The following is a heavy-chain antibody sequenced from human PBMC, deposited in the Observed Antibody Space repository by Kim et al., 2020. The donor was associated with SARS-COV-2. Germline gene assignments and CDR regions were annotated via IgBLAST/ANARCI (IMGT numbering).Heavy chain of an antibody. CDR1: GFTFSNYA. D-gene: IGHD3-10*01. V-gene: IGHV3-64*05. J-gene: IGHJ4*02. CDR2: ISSDGGST. CDR3: VTRNYYNSGSYYEGAPFDF. Sequence: GGSLRLSCSASGFTFSNYAMHWVRQAPGKGLEYVSAISSDGGSTYYADSVKGRFTISRDNSKNMLYVQMSSLRVEDTAIYYCVTRNYYNSGSYYEGAPFDFWGQGTLVTVPS.